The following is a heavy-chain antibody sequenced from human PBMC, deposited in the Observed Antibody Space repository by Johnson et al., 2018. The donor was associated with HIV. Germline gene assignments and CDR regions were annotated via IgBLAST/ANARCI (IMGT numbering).Heavy chain of an antibody. CDR3: ARRRSYDDAFDI. CDR2: IGTSGDT. D-gene: IGHD3-10*01. V-gene: IGHV3-13*01. CDR1: GFTFSSYA. Sequence: MLLVESGGGVVQPGRSLRLSCAASGFTFSSYAMHWVRQTPGKGLEWVSGIGTSGDTYSGSVKGRFTVSRENAKNFLYLQMNSLRAGDTAIYYCARRRSYDDAFDIWGRGTMVTVSS. J-gene: IGHJ3*02.